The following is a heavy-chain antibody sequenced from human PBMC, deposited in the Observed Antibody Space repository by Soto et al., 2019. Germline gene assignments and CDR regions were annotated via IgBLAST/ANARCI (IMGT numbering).Heavy chain of an antibody. CDR1: GYSFTSYW. V-gene: IGHV5-51*01. J-gene: IGHJ4*02. Sequence: PGESLKISCKGSGYSFTSYWIGRVRQMPGKGLEWMGIIYPGDSDTRYSPSFQGQVTISADKSISTAYLQWSSLKASDTAMYYCAIELATYDRVFDYWGQGTLVTVSS. CDR3: AIELATYDRVFDY. D-gene: IGHD5-12*01. CDR2: IYPGDSDT.